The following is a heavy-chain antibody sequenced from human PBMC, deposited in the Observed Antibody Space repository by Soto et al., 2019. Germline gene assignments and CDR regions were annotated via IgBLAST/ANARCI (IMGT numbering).Heavy chain of an antibody. D-gene: IGHD3-3*02. CDR3: ARDSPPIAS. V-gene: IGHV1-18*01. CDR2: ISAYNGNT. Sequence: QVQLVQSGAEVKKPGASVKVSCKASGYTFTSYYISWVRQAPGQGLEWMGWISAYNGNTNYPQKLQGRVTMTTDTTSRTAYMELRSLSYDDTAVYYCARDSPPIASWGQGILVTVSS. CDR1: GYTFTSYY. J-gene: IGHJ5*02.